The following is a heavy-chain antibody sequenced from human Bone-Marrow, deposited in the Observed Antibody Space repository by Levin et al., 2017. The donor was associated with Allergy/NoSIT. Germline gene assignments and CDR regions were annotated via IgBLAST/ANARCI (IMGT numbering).Heavy chain of an antibody. CDR2: IKSKDAGGAT. V-gene: IGHV3-15*01. Sequence: GGSLRLSCAASGFTFRTAYMSWVRQAPGKGLEWVSRIKSKDAGGATDYAAPVKGRFTISRDDSKNMLYLQMNSLKTEDTAVYYCSTDIPNLYVSSGFLFDHWGQGNLVTV. D-gene: IGHD3-22*01. CDR1: GFTFRTAY. J-gene: IGHJ4*02. CDR3: STDIPNLYVSSGFLFDH.